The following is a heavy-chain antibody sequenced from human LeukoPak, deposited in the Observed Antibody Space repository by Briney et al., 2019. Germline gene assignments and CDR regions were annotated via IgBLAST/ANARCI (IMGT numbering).Heavy chain of an antibody. D-gene: IGHD6-6*01. V-gene: IGHV4-59*01. CDR3: ARGHRSSIGYNWFDP. Sequence: PSETLSLTCSVSGGSISSYYWSWIRQPPGKGLEWIGNIYYSGSTDYNPSLKSRVTISVDTSKNQFSLRLTSVTAADTAVYYCARGHRSSIGYNWFDPWGQGTLVTVS. J-gene: IGHJ5*02. CDR2: IYYSGST. CDR1: GGSISSYY.